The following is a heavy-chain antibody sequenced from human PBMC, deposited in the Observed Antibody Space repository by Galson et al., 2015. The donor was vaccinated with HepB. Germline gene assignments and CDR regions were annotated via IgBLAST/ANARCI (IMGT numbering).Heavy chain of an antibody. CDR3: AREPDTAIGYFDY. V-gene: IGHV3-33*01. CDR1: GFTFSSYG. J-gene: IGHJ4*02. D-gene: IGHD5-18*01. Sequence: SLRLSCAASGFTFSSYGMHWVRQAPGKGLEWVAVIWYDGSNKYYADSVKGRFTISRDNSKNTLYLQMNSLRAEDTAVYYCAREPDTAIGYFDYWGQGTLVTVSS. CDR2: IWYDGSNK.